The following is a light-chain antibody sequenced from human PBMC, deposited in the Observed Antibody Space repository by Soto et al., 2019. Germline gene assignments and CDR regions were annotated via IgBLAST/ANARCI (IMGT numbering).Light chain of an antibody. Sequence: QSVLTQPPSVSGSPGQSVAISCTGTSSDVGSYNGVSWYQQPPGTAPKLMIYDGSNRPSGVPDRFSGSKSGTSASLTIFGLQAEDEADYYCSSYTTSGTYVFGTGTKVTVL. CDR2: DGS. CDR1: SSDVGSYNG. CDR3: SSYTTSGTYV. V-gene: IGLV2-18*02. J-gene: IGLJ1*01.